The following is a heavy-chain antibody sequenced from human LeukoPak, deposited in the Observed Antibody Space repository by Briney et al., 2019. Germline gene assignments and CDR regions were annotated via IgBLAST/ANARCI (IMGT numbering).Heavy chain of an antibody. J-gene: IGHJ4*02. Sequence: GGSLRLSCAASGFTFSDFYMSWIRQTPGKGLEWVSYISSSGSMMEYADSVKGRFTISRDNAKDSLYLQMNSLGAEDTAVYYCAKGHTYGMIWGQGTLVTVSS. V-gene: IGHV3-11*01. CDR2: ISSSGSMM. D-gene: IGHD5-18*01. CDR3: AKGHTYGMI. CDR1: GFTFSDFY.